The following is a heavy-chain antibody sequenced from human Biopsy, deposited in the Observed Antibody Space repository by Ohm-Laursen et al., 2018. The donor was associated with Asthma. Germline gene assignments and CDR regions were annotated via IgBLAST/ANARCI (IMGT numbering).Heavy chain of an antibody. CDR3: ARDFGGWYYFDN. CDR1: GASISSGGYY. CDR2: IDYSGTT. D-gene: IGHD3-3*01. Sequence: TLSLTCTVSGASISSGGYYWSWIRHHPGSGLEWIGYIDYSGTTYYNPSLKSRVSLSPDTSKNQFSLRLSSLTAADTAVYYCARDFGGWYYFDNWGQGSLVTVSS. V-gene: IGHV4-31*03. J-gene: IGHJ4*02.